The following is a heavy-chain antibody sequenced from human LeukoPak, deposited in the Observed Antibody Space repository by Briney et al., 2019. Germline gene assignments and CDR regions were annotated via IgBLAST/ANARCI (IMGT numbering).Heavy chain of an antibody. D-gene: IGHD3-10*01. Sequence: SETLSLTCTVSGDSISSGDYYWSWIRQPAGKGLEWIGRIYSSGSTNYNPSLKSRVTMSVDTSKNQFSLKLSSVTAADTAVYYCARYGSGSYPPYNWFDPWGQGTLVTVSS. CDR1: GDSISSGDYY. V-gene: IGHV4-61*02. CDR3: ARYGSGSYPPYNWFDP. CDR2: IYSSGST. J-gene: IGHJ5*02.